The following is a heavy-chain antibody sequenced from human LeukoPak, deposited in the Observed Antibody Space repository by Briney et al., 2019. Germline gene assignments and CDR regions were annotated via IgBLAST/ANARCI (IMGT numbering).Heavy chain of an antibody. CDR3: ARAPWDSYYNSYFDY. CDR2: IYHGGST. Sequence: PGGSLRLSCAASGFTFGSYAMSWVRQPPGKGLEWLGEIYHGGSTNYNTSLKSRVSISIDKSKSQFSLELTSVTAADTAVYFCARAPWDSYYNSYFDYWGQGTLVTVSS. V-gene: IGHV4-4*01. J-gene: IGHJ4*02. CDR1: GFTFGSYAM. D-gene: IGHD3-10*01.